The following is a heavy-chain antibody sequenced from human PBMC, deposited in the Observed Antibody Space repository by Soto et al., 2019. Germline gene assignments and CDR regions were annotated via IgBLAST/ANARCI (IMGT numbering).Heavy chain of an antibody. CDR2: IKGDASNT. CDR1: GFTFSNYW. J-gene: IGHJ3*01. D-gene: IGHD5-18*01. Sequence: EVQLVESGGGLFQPGGSLRLSCEASGFTFSNYWMHWVRQVPGKGLVWVSRIKGDASNTNYADFVKGRFTISRDNAKHTVYLQMNSLTAEDTAVYYCARVIPGYYGSDVWRQGTMVTVSS. V-gene: IGHV3-74*01. CDR3: ARVIPGYYGSDV.